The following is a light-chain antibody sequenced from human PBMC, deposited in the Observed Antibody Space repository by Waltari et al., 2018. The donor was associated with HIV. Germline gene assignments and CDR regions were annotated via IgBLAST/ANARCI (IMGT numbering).Light chain of an antibody. CDR1: SGDVGTYNL. J-gene: IGLJ2*01. V-gene: IGLV2-23*01. CDR3: CSYAGTVV. Sequence: QSALSQPASVSGSPGQPITISCTGGSGDVGTYNLVSWYQRLPGSAPKLIIYEATKRPSGVSNRFSGSKSGGTASLTISGLQADDEGHYYCCSYAGTVVFGGGTELTVL. CDR2: EAT.